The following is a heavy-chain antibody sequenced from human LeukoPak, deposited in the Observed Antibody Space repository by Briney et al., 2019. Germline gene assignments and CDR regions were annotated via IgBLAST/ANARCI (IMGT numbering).Heavy chain of an antibody. CDR3: ARDQGGNYYGSGSYP. V-gene: IGHV4-31*03. D-gene: IGHD3-10*01. CDR2: IYYSGST. CDR1: GDSISSGGYY. Sequence: SETLSLTCTVSGDSISSGGYYWSWIRQHPGKGLEWIGYIYYSGSTYYNPSLKSRVTISVDTSKNQFSLKLSSVTAADTAVYYCARDQGGNYYGSGSYPWGQGTLVTVSS. J-gene: IGHJ5*02.